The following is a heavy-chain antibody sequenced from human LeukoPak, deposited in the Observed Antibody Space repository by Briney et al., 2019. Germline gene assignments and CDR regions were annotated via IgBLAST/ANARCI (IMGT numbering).Heavy chain of an antibody. CDR3: ARVVLRYFDWLFGWFDP. CDR2: ISAYNGNT. J-gene: IGHJ5*02. V-gene: IGHV1-18*01. D-gene: IGHD3-9*01. Sequence: ASVKVSCKASGYTFTSYGISWVRQAPGQGLEWMGWISAYNGNTNYAQKLQGRVTMTTDTSTSTAYMELMSLRSDDTAVYYCARVVLRYFDWLFGWFDPWGQGTLVTVSS. CDR1: GYTFTSYG.